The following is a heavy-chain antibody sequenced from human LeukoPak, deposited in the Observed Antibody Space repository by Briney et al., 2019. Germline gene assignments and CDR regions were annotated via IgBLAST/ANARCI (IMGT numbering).Heavy chain of an antibody. Sequence: QPGGSLRLSCAASGFTFSSYAMTWVRQAPGKGLEWVSAISGPGGAPFYADSVKGRFTISRDNSNNMLYLQMNSLRADDTALYYCAINPGDYDDFDYWGQGTLVTVSS. J-gene: IGHJ4*02. V-gene: IGHV3-23*01. CDR2: ISGPGGAP. CDR1: GFTFSSYA. CDR3: AINPGDYDDFDY. D-gene: IGHD4-17*01.